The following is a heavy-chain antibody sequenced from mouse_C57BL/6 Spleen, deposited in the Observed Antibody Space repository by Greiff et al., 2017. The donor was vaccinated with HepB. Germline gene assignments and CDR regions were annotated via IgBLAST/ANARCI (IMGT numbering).Heavy chain of an antibody. Sequence: EVQLQQSGPELVKPGASVKISCKASGYTFTDYYMNWVKQSHGKSLEWIGDINPNNGGTSYNQKFKGKATLTVDKSSSTAYMELRSLTSEDSAVYYCARAPFITFLDYWGQGTTLTVSS. CDR3: ARAPFITFLDY. V-gene: IGHV1-26*01. CDR2: INPNNGGT. D-gene: IGHD1-1*01. CDR1: GYTFTDYY. J-gene: IGHJ2*01.